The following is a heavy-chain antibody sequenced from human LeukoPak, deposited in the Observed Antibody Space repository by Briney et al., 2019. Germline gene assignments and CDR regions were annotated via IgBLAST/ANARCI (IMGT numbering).Heavy chain of an antibody. J-gene: IGHJ4*02. CDR3: ARRTQLWYVEDY. D-gene: IGHD5-18*01. CDR2: IYPGDSDT. Sequence: GASLKISCKGSGSSFTSYWIGWVRPMPGKGLEWMGIIYPGDSDTRYSPSFQGQVTISADKSISTAYLQWSSLKASDTAMYYCARRTQLWYVEDYWGQGTLVTVSS. V-gene: IGHV5-51*01. CDR1: GSSFTSYW.